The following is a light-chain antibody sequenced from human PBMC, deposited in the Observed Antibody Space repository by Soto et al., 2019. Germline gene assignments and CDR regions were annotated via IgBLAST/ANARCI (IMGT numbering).Light chain of an antibody. CDR1: SSDVGGYNY. CDR2: EVN. J-gene: IGLJ2*01. CDR3: SSYTTSSTVL. V-gene: IGLV2-14*01. Sequence: QSALTQPASVSGSPGQSITISCTGTSSDVGGYNYVSWYQHHPGKAPKVMIFEVNNRPSGVSNRFSGSKSGNTASLTISGLQAEDEADYYCSSYTTSSTVLFGGGTKVTVL.